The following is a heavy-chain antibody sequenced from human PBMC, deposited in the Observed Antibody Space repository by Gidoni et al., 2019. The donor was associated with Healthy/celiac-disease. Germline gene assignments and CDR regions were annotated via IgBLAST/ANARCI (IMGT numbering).Heavy chain of an antibody. V-gene: IGHV3-21*01. J-gene: IGHJ6*02. CDR1: GFTFSSDS. CDR2: ITSSNYI. CDR3: ARADTAMVSVHYGMDV. D-gene: IGHD5-18*01. Sequence: EVQLVESGGGLVKPGGSLRLSCAASGFTFSSDSMNWVRQAPGKGLEWFSSITSSNYIYYADSVKGRFTISRDNAKNSLYLHMNSLRAEDTALYYCARADTAMVSVHYGMDVWGQGTTVTVSS.